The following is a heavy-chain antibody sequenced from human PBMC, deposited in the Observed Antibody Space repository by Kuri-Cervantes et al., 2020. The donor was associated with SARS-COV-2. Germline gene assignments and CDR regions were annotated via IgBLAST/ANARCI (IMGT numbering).Heavy chain of an antibody. CDR3: ARLPGTTHDAFDI. J-gene: IGHJ3*02. D-gene: IGHD4-11*01. CDR1: GFTFSSYA. V-gene: IGHV3-30-3*01. CDR2: ISYDGSNK. Sequence: GGSLRLSCAASGFTFSSYAMHWVRQAPGKGLEWVAVISYDGSNKYYADSVKGRFTISRDNSKNTLYLQMNSLRAEDTAVYYCARLPGTTHDAFDIWGQGTMVTVSS.